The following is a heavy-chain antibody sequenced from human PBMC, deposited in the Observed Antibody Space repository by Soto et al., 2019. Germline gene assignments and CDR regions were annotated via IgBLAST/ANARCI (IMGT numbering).Heavy chain of an antibody. CDR3: ARVEYSSSSGYYYYMDV. Sequence: SVKVSCKASGGTFSSYTISWVRQAPGQGLEWMGRIIPILGIANYAQKFQGRVTITADKSTSTAYMELSSLRSEDTAVYYCARVEYSSSSGYYYYMDVWGKGTTVTVSS. V-gene: IGHV1-69*02. CDR2: IIPILGIA. J-gene: IGHJ6*03. D-gene: IGHD6-6*01. CDR1: GGTFSSYT.